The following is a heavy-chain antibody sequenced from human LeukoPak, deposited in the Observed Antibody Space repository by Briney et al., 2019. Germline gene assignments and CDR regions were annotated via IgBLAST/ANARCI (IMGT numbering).Heavy chain of an antibody. Sequence: SETLSLTCTVSGGSISSISYYWGWVRQPPGKGLEWIGSIYYSGSTYYNPSLKSRVTISVDTSKNQFSLKLSSVTAADTAVYYCARDASLYHIAVAGRRGYFDYWGQGTLVTVSS. CDR2: IYYSGST. V-gene: IGHV4-39*02. CDR1: GGSISSISYY. D-gene: IGHD6-13*01. J-gene: IGHJ4*02. CDR3: ARDASLYHIAVAGRRGYFDY.